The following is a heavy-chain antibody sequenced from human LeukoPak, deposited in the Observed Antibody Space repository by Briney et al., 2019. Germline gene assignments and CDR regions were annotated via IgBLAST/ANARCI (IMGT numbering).Heavy chain of an antibody. J-gene: IGHJ4*02. Sequence: GGSLRLSCAASGFTFSSYSMNWVRQAPGKGLEWVAFIRYDGSNKYYADSVKGRFTISRDNSKNTLYLQMNSLRAEDTAVYYCATALGYCTNGVCPRFDYWGQGTLVTVSS. CDR2: IRYDGSNK. D-gene: IGHD2-8*01. V-gene: IGHV3-30*02. CDR3: ATALGYCTNGVCPRFDY. CDR1: GFTFSSYS.